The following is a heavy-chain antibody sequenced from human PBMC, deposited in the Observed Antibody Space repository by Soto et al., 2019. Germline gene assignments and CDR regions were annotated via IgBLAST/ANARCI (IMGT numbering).Heavy chain of an antibody. CDR2: ISYDGSNK. D-gene: IGHD6-13*01. Sequence: GESLKISCAASGFTFSSYAMHWVRQAPGKGLEWVAVISYDGSNKYYADSVKGRFTISRDNSKNTLFLQMSSLRAEDSSVYYCSGSTPGAFYYYGMDVWGQGTTVTVSS. J-gene: IGHJ6*02. CDR1: GFTFSSYA. V-gene: IGHV3-30-3*01. CDR3: SGSTPGAFYYYGMDV.